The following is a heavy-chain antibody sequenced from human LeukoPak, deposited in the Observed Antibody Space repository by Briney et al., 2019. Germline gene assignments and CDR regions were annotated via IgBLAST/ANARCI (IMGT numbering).Heavy chain of an antibody. CDR2: IKQDGSEK. Sequence: GGSLRLSCAASGFTFSNYWMSWVRQAPGKGLEWVANIKQDGSEKYYVDSVKGRFTISRDNAKNPLYLQMNSLRAEDTAVYYCARDWFSSGPQTDAFDIWGQGTMVTVSS. CDR3: ARDWFSSGPQTDAFDI. J-gene: IGHJ3*02. CDR1: GFTFSNYW. V-gene: IGHV3-7*01. D-gene: IGHD6-19*01.